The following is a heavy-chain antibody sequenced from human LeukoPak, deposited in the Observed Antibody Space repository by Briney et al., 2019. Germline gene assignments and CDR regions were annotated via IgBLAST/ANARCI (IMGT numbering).Heavy chain of an antibody. J-gene: IGHJ4*02. CDR3: VKDRCGYGYGCTSFDY. Sequence: PGGSLRLSCSASGFTFSSYAMHWVRQAPGKGLEYVSAISSNGGSTYYADSVKGRFTISRDNSKNTLYLQMSSLRAEDTAVYYCVKDRCGYGYGCTSFDYWGQGTLVTVSS. D-gene: IGHD5-18*01. V-gene: IGHV3-64D*06. CDR2: ISSNGGST. CDR1: GFTFSSYA.